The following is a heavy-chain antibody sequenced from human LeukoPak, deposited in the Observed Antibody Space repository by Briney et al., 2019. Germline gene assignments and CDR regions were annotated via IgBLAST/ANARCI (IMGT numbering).Heavy chain of an antibody. D-gene: IGHD3-16*01. J-gene: IGHJ4*02. V-gene: IGHV4-61*02. CDR2: IYTSGST. CDR3: VRDGGNWDVDY. CDR1: GGSISSGSYY. Sequence: SETLSLTCTVSGGSISSGSYYWSWIRQPAGKGLEWIGRIYTSGSTYYNPSLKSRVTISVDTSKNQFSLKLRSVTAADTAVYFCVRDGGNWDVDYWGQGTLVTVSS.